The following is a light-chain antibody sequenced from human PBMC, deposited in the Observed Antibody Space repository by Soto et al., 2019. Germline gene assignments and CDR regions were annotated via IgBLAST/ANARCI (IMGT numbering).Light chain of an antibody. CDR1: QSVSSN. J-gene: IGKJ5*01. CDR3: QQYNNWPPIN. V-gene: IGKV3-15*01. CDR2: GAS. Sequence: EIVMTQSPATLSVSPGERATLSCRASQSVSSNLAWYQQKPGQAPRLLIYGASTRATGIPARFSGSGSGTEFTLTIRSMQSEDFAVYYCQQYNNWPPINFG.